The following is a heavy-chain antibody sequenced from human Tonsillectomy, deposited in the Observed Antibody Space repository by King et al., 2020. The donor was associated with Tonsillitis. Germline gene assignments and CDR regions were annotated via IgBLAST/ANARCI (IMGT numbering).Heavy chain of an antibody. V-gene: IGHV5-10-1*01. CDR2: IAPSASLS. J-gene: IGHJ5*02. CDR3: ARLATDGPAWDNWFDP. Sequence: PGASLRISCPGFGSSFSTSLIPWVRPMPVPVLEWIGHIAPSASLSTYSPSFAGPVTISADKSIPPAYLPWRTLKASDTAIYFCARLATDGPAWDNWFDPWGQGTLVTVSS. D-gene: IGHD5-24*01. CDR1: GSSFSTSL.